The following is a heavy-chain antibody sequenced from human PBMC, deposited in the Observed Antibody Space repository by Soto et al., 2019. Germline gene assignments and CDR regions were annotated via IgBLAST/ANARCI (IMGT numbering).Heavy chain of an antibody. D-gene: IGHD3-16*01. CDR2: ISYDGSNK. CDR3: ARDPDTYYDYIWGSYADR. CDR1: GFTFSTYG. J-gene: IGHJ5*02. Sequence: QVQLVESGGGVVQPGRSLRLSCAASGFTFSTYGMHWVRQAPGKGLEWVAVISYDGSNKYYADSVKGRFTISRDNSKNTLDLQMHCLRAKDTSLFYGARDPDTYYDYIWGSYADRWGQGTRVTVSS. V-gene: IGHV3-30*03.